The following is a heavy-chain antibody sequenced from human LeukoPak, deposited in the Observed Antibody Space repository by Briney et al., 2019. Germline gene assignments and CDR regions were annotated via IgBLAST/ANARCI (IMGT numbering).Heavy chain of an antibody. D-gene: IGHD3-16*01. Sequence: PSETLSLTCSVSGDAISSLNWWSWVRQSPGKGLEWIGEINHSGSTNYNPSLKSRVTISVDTSKNQFSLKLSSVTAADTAVYYCARRPDPLRYYYMDVWGKGTTVTISS. CDR3: ARRPDPLRYYYMDV. V-gene: IGHV4-4*02. J-gene: IGHJ6*03. CDR2: INHSGST. CDR1: GDAISSLNW.